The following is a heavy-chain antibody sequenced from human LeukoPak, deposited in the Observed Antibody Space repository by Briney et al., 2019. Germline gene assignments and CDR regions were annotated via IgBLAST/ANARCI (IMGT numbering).Heavy chain of an antibody. CDR2: MIPICGTA. J-gene: IGHJ4*02. CDR1: GGTFSSYA. Sequence: GASVKVSCKASGGTFSSYAISWVRQAPGQGLEWMGGMIPICGTADYAQKFQGRVTMTRDTSTSTAYMELSSLRSEDTAVYYCARAYGDYLYYFDYWGQGTLVTVSS. V-gene: IGHV1-69*05. D-gene: IGHD4-17*01. CDR3: ARAYGDYLYYFDY.